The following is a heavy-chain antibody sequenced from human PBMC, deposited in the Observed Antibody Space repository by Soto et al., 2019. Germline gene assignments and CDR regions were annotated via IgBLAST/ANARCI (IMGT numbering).Heavy chain of an antibody. CDR3: AKAQRGSGTHFDY. CDR1: GFTFNSYG. J-gene: IGHJ4*02. V-gene: IGHV3-30*18. Sequence: GGSRRLSCAASGFTFNSYGMHWVRQAPGKGLEWVAAISYDGSNNYYVDSVKGRFAISRDNSKNTLYLQMNSLRVEDTAVYYCAKAQRGSGTHFDYWGRGSLVTVSS. D-gene: IGHD3-16*01. CDR2: ISYDGSNN.